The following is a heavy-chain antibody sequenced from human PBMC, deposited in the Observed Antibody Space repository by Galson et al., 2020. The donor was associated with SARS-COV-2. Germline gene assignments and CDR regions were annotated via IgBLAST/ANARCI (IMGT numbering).Heavy chain of an antibody. D-gene: IGHD3-10*02. J-gene: IGHJ6*03. CDR3: ASLGWLFGYYYYYMDV. CDR2: ISYDGSNK. CDR1: GFTFSSYG. Sequence: GGSLSLSCAASGFTFSSYGMHWVRQAPGKGLEWVAVISYDGSNKYYADSVKGRFTISRDNSKNTLYLQMNSLRAEDTAVYYCASLGWLFGYYYYYMDVWGKGTTVTVSS. V-gene: IGHV3-30*03.